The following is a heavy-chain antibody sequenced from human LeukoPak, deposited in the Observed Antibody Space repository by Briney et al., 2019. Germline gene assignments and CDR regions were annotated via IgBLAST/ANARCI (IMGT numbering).Heavy chain of an antibody. J-gene: IGHJ4*02. CDR3: ARHYYGLGSSFDY. CDR1: GGSISSSSYY. V-gene: IGHV4-39*01. D-gene: IGHD3-10*01. CDR2: IYYSGST. Sequence: KPSETLSLTCTVSGGSISSSSYYWGWIRQPPGKGLEWIGSIYYSGSTYYNPSLKSRVTVSVDTSKSQFSLKLSSVTAADTAVYYCARHYYGLGSSFDYWGQGTLVTVSS.